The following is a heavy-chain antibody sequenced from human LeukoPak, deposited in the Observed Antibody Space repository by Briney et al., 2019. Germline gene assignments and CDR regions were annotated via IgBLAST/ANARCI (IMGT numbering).Heavy chain of an antibody. Sequence: GGSLRLSCAASGFTFSSYEMNWVRQAPGKGLEWVSYISSSGTTIYYADSVKGRFTISRDNAKNSLYLQMSSLRAEDTAVYYCARSYDNRPFDYWGQGTLVTVSS. CDR1: GFTFSSYE. CDR2: ISSSGTTI. CDR3: ARSYDNRPFDY. V-gene: IGHV3-48*03. D-gene: IGHD3-22*01. J-gene: IGHJ4*02.